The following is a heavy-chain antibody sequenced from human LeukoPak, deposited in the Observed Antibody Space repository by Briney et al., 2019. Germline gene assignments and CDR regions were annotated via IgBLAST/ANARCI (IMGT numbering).Heavy chain of an antibody. V-gene: IGHV3-48*03. J-gene: IGHJ3*02. CDR3: AGLTDIVVVPAAMRGAFDI. CDR1: GFTFSSYE. D-gene: IGHD2-2*01. Sequence: GGSLRLPCAASGFTFSSYEMNWVRQAPGKGLEWVSYISSSGSTIYYADSVKGRFTISRDNAKNSLYLQMNSLRAEDTAVYYCAGLTDIVVVPAAMRGAFDIWGQGTMVTVSS. CDR2: ISSSGSTI.